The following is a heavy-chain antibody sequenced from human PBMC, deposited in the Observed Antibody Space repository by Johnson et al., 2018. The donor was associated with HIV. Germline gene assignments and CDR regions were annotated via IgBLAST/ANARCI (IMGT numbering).Heavy chain of an antibody. J-gene: IGHJ3*02. V-gene: IGHV3-30*14. D-gene: IGHD2-15*01. CDR2: ISFDGGAI. CDR3: ARECSGGSCYPLDHDAFDI. CDR1: GFTFSDYY. Sequence: QVQLVESGGGLVQPGRSLRLSCAVSGFTFSDYYMSWIRQAPGKGLEWVAVISFDGGAIYYADSVEGRFTISRDNSKNTLYLQMNSLRAEDTAVYYCARECSGGSCYPLDHDAFDIWGQGTMVTVSS.